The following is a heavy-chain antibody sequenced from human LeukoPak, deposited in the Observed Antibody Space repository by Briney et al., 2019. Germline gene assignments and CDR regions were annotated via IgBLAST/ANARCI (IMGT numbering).Heavy chain of an antibody. CDR3: ARLRYFDWLLPTPGDYYYYMDV. Sequence: SETLSLTCTASGGSISRYYWSWIRQPPGKGLEWIGYIYTSGSTNYNPSLKSRVTISVDTSKNQFSLKLSSVTAADTAVYYCARLRYFDWLLPTPGDYYYYMDVWGKGTTVTVSS. CDR2: IYTSGST. V-gene: IGHV4-4*09. CDR1: GGSISRYY. J-gene: IGHJ6*03. D-gene: IGHD3-9*01.